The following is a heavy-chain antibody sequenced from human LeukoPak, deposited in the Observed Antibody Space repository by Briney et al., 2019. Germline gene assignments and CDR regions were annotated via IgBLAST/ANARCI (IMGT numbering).Heavy chain of an antibody. CDR1: GDSISSSNW. J-gene: IGHJ4*02. D-gene: IGHD3-9*01. V-gene: IGHV4-4*02. Sequence: PSGTLSLTCAVSGDSISSSNWWSWVRQPPGKGLEWIGEIYHSGSTNYNPSLKSRVTISVDKSKNQFSLKLSSVTAADTAVYYCARVQYDILTGSYYFDNWGQGTLVTVSS. CDR2: IYHSGST. CDR3: ARVQYDILTGSYYFDN.